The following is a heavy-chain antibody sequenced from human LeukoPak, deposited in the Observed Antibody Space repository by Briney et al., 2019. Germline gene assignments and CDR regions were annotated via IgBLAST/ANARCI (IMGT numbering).Heavy chain of an antibody. CDR2: IHYSEST. CDR3: ARGDKVGITGYYFDS. CDR1: GGSISSYY. J-gene: IGHJ4*02. V-gene: IGHV4-59*01. Sequence: SETLSLTCTVSGGSISSYYWSWIRQAPGKGLEWIGYIHYSESTNYNPSLKSRVTVSIDTSKNQFSLKLSSVTAADTAMYYCARGDKVGITGYYFDSWGQGTLVTVSS. D-gene: IGHD5-12*01.